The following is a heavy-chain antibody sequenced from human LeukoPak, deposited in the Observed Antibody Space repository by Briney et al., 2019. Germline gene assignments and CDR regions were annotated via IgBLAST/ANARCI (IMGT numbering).Heavy chain of an antibody. CDR2: INHSGST. CDR1: GGSFSGYY. Sequence: PSETLSLTCAVYGGSFSGYYWSWIRQPPGKGLEWIGEINHSGSTNYNPSLKSRVTISVDTSKNQFPLKLSSVTAADTAVYYCARGLRYSSSWYYNDYWGQGTLVTVSS. V-gene: IGHV4-34*01. D-gene: IGHD6-13*01. CDR3: ARGLRYSSSWYYNDY. J-gene: IGHJ4*02.